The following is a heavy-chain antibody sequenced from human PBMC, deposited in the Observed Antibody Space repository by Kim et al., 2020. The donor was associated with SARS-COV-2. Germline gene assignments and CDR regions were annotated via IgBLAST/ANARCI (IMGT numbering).Heavy chain of an antibody. J-gene: IGHJ5*02. Sequence: GGSLRLSCAASGFTVSSNYMSWVRQAPGKGLEWVSVIYSGGSTYYADSVKGRFTISRDNSKNTLYLQMNSLRAEDTAVYYCARYYDSNWFDPWGQGTLVTVSS. D-gene: IGHD3-22*01. CDR3: ARYYDSNWFDP. CDR2: IYSGGST. CDR1: GFTVSSNY. V-gene: IGHV3-53*01.